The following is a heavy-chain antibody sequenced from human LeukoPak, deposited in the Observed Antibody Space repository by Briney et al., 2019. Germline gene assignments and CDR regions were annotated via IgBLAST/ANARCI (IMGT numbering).Heavy chain of an antibody. CDR2: IYYSGST. Sequence: PSETLSLTCTVSGGSISSSSYYWGWIRQPPGKGLEWIGNIYYSGSTYYNPSLKSRVTISVDTSKNQFSLKLSSVTAADTAVYYCAAGYSSSWYADYRGQGTLVTVSS. V-gene: IGHV4-39*01. CDR3: AAGYSSSWYADY. J-gene: IGHJ4*02. D-gene: IGHD6-13*01. CDR1: GGSISSSSYY.